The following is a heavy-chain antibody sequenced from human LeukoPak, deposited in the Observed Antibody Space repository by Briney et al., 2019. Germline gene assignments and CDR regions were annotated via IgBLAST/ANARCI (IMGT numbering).Heavy chain of an antibody. D-gene: IGHD6-13*01. J-gene: IGHJ1*01. Sequence: SVKVSCKASGGTFSSYAISWVRQAPGQGLEWMGRIIPIFGTANYAQKFQGRVTITADKSTSTAYMGLSSLRSEDTAVYYCARFSSWYKDEYFQHWGQGTLVTVSS. CDR2: IIPIFGTA. V-gene: IGHV1-69*06. CDR1: GGTFSSYA. CDR3: ARFSSWYKDEYFQH.